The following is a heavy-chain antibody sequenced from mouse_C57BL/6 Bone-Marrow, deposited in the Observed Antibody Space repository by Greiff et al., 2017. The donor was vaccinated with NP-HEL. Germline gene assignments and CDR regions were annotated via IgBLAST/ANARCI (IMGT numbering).Heavy chain of an antibody. CDR1: GFPITSGYY. CDR3: EGDRGGFPWFAY. J-gene: IGHJ3*01. CDR2: ITHSGET. Sequence: VKLVESGPGLVKPSQSLFLTCSITGFPITSGYYWIWIRQSPGKPLEWMGYITHSGETFYNPSLQSPISIPREKSKTQFFLQLNSVTTEDTAMYYCEGDRGGFPWFAYWGQGTLVTVSA. V-gene: IGHV12-3*01.